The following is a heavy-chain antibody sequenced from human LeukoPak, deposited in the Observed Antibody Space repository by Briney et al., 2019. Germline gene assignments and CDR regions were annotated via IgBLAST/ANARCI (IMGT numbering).Heavy chain of an antibody. J-gene: IGHJ4*02. Sequence: GGSLRLSCAASGFIFSSYEMNWVRQAPGKGLEWVSYISSSGSTIYYTDSVKGRFTISRDNSKNTLYLQMNSLRAEDTAVYYCANLRELGYFDYWGQGTLVTVSS. V-gene: IGHV3-48*03. CDR3: ANLRELGYFDY. CDR1: GFIFSSYE. CDR2: ISSSGSTI. D-gene: IGHD1-7*01.